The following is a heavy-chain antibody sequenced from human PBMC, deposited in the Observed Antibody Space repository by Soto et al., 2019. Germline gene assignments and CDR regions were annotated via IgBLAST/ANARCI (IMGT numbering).Heavy chain of an antibody. D-gene: IGHD6-19*01. Sequence: QVQLQESGPGLVKPSGTLSLTCAVSSGSITSSNWWSWVRQPPGKGLEWIGEIYHSGSTNYNPSLKSRVTISVDKSRNVFSLKLSSVTAADTAMYYCAGGAVAGTSPAYWGQGTLVTVSS. CDR3: AGGAVAGTSPAY. V-gene: IGHV4-4*02. CDR2: IYHSGST. J-gene: IGHJ4*02. CDR1: SGSITSSNW.